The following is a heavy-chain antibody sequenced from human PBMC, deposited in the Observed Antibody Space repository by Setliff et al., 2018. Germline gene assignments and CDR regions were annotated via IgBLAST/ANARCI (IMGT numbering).Heavy chain of an antibody. CDR1: GYTFTNYA. CDR2: INPGGGST. J-gene: IGHJ4*02. V-gene: IGHV1-46*01. Sequence: ASVKVSCKASGYTFTNYAIHWVRQAPGQRLEWMGWINPGGGSTTYAQKFQGRVTMTRDTSTSTVYMELSSLRTEDTAVYYCARDPKLVGAPERAFDYWGQGTQVTVSS. D-gene: IGHD1-26*01. CDR3: ARDPKLVGAPERAFDY.